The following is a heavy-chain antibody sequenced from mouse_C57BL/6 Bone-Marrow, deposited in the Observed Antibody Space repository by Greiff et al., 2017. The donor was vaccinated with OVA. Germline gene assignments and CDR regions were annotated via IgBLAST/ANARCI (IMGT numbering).Heavy chain of an antibody. CDR2: INPSNGGT. J-gene: IGHJ1*03. CDR3: ARLDGNYFWYFDV. Sequence: QVQLQQPGTELVKPGASVKLSCKASGYTFTSYWMHRVKQRPGQGLEWIGNINPSNGGTNYNEKFKSKATLTVDKSSSTAYMQLSSLTSEDSAVYYCARLDGNYFWYFDVWGTGTTVTDSS. V-gene: IGHV1-53*01. D-gene: IGHD2-1*01. CDR1: GYTFTSYW.